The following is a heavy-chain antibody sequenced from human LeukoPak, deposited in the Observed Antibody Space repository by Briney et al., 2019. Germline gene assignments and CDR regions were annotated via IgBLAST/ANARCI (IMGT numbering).Heavy chain of an antibody. V-gene: IGHV4-39*01. CDR1: GGSISSSNYY. Sequence: PSETLSLTCTVSGGSISSSNYYWGWIRQPPGKGLEWIGSMYYSGSTYWNPSLKSRVTISVDTSKNEFSLKLTSVTAADTAVYYCARQTEIYTSRWSLEGFDYWGQGTLVTVSS. D-gene: IGHD3-16*01. J-gene: IGHJ4*02. CDR3: ARQTEIYTSRWSLEGFDY. CDR2: MYYSGST.